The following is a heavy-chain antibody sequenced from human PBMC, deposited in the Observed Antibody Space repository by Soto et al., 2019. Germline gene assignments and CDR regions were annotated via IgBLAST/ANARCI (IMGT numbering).Heavy chain of an antibody. Sequence: EVELVESGGGLVQPGGSLRLSCAASGFPFSTYSMGWVRQAPGKGLEWISYISASTLTTFYADSVKGRFTISRDTAQNSLYLQMNSLRDEDTAVYYCARAPQLVAPAATGFDSWGQGTLVTVSS. D-gene: IGHD2-2*01. CDR1: GFPFSTYS. V-gene: IGHV3-48*02. CDR3: ARAPQLVAPAATGFDS. CDR2: ISASTLTT. J-gene: IGHJ4*02.